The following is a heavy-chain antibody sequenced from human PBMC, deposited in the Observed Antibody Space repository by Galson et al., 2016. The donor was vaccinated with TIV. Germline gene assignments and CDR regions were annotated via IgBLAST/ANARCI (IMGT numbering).Heavy chain of an antibody. CDR1: GYTFSSYG. J-gene: IGHJ6*02. CDR3: ARIIVSYGMDV. V-gene: IGHV3-33*01. CDR2: IWYDGSIK. Sequence: SLRLSCAASGYTFSSYGMHWVRQAPGKGLEWVAVIWYDGSIKYNEDSVKGRFTISRDKSKNTLYLAMSSLRAEDTAVYYCARIIVSYGMDVWGQGPTVTVS. D-gene: IGHD2/OR15-2a*01.